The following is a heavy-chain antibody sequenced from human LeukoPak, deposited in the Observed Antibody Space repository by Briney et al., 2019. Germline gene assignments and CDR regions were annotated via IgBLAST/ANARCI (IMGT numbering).Heavy chain of an antibody. V-gene: IGHV1-46*01. CDR3: ARASKSYYYDSSGSTALDY. D-gene: IGHD3-22*01. CDR2: IDPSGGST. J-gene: IGHJ4*02. Sequence: GASVKVSCKASGYTFTSYYMHWVRQAPGQGLEWMGIIDPSGGSTSYAQKFQGRVTMTRDTSTSTVYMELSSLRSEDTAVYYCARASKSYYYDSSGSTALDYWGQGTLVTVSS. CDR1: GYTFTSYY.